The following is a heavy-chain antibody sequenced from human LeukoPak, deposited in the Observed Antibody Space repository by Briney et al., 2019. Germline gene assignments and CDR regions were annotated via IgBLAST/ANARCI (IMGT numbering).Heavy chain of an antibody. V-gene: IGHV3-7*01. D-gene: IGHD3-10*02. J-gene: IGHJ4*02. CDR2: IKPDGGEK. CDR1: GFTFSSYM. CDR3: TRSVFPYYFDC. Sequence: GGSLRLSCAASGFTFSSYMMTWVRQAPGKGLERVANIKPDGGEKFYVDSVRGRFTISRDNAKNTLYLQMDSLRAEDTAVYYCTRSVFPYYFDCWGQGTLVTVSS.